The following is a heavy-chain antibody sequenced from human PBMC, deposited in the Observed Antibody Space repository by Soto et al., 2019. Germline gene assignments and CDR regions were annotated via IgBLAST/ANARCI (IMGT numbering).Heavy chain of an antibody. Sequence: QVQLVESGGGVVQPGRSLRLSCAASEFTFNRHAMHWVRQAPGKGLEWVAVISHDGRIKYYADSVKGRFTISRDNSKNTLDLQMNSQRAEDTAIYFWARVSGHVYATLHGPFDYWGQGTLVTVSS. J-gene: IGHJ4*02. D-gene: IGHD2-8*01. V-gene: IGHV3-30*04. CDR1: EFTFNRHA. CDR2: ISHDGRIK. CDR3: ARVSGHVYATLHGPFDY.